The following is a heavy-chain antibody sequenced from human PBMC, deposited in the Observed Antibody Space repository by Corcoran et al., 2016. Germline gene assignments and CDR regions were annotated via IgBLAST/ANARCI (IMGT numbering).Heavy chain of an antibody. Sequence: QVQLVQSGAEVKKPGASGKVSCKASGYTFTSYAMHWVRQAPGQRLEWMGWINAGNGNTKYSQKFQGRVTITRDTSASTAYMELSCLRSEDTAVYYCGTFWNCSGGSCYSGSSPYYGMDVWGQGTTVTVSS. D-gene: IGHD2-15*01. J-gene: IGHJ6*02. CDR3: GTFWNCSGGSCYSGSSPYYGMDV. CDR1: GYTFTSYA. V-gene: IGHV1-3*01. CDR2: INAGNGNT.